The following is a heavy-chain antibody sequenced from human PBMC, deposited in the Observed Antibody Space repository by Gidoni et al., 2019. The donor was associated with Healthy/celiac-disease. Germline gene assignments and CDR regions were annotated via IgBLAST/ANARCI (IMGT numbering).Heavy chain of an antibody. J-gene: IGHJ6*02. CDR3: ARTRRGPIPNYYYYYGMDV. V-gene: IGHV4-34*01. Sequence: QVQLQQWGAGLLKPSETLSLTCAVYGGSFSGYYWSWIRQPPGKGLEWIGEINHSGSTNYNPSLKSRVTISVDTSKNQFSLKLSSVTAADTAVYYCARTRRGPIPNYYYYYGMDVWGQGTTVTVSS. CDR2: INHSGST. D-gene: IGHD3-10*01. CDR1: GGSFSGYY.